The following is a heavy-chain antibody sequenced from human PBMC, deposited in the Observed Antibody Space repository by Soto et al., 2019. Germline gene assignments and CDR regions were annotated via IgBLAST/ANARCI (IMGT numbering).Heavy chain of an antibody. V-gene: IGHV3-30-3*01. CDR2: ISYDGSNK. Sequence: QVQLVESGGGVVQPGRSLRLSCAASGFTFSSYAMLWVRQAPGKGLEWVAVISYDGSNKYYADSVKGRFTISRDNSKNTLYLQMNSLRAEDTAVYYCARPEYDSGSYPAYWGQGTLVTVSS. CDR1: GFTFSSYA. CDR3: ARPEYDSGSYPAY. J-gene: IGHJ4*02. D-gene: IGHD3-10*01.